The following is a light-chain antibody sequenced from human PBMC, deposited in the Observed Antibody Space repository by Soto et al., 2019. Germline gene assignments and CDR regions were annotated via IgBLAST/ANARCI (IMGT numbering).Light chain of an antibody. V-gene: IGKV3-11*01. Sequence: IVMKQAPATLSVSTGERATLSCRASQSVRSNLAWYQQKPGQAPRLLIYDASNRATGIPARFSGSGSGTDFTLTISSLEPEDFAVYYCQQRSNWLFGPRTIVDVK. CDR2: DAS. J-gene: IGKJ3*01. CDR1: QSVRSN. CDR3: QQRSNWL.